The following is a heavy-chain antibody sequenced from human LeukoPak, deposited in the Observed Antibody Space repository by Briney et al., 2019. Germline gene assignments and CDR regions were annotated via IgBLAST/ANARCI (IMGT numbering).Heavy chain of an antibody. V-gene: IGHV4-4*07. D-gene: IGHD6-19*01. Sequence: SETLSLTCTVSGGSISSYYWSWIRQPPGKGLEWIGRIYTSGSTNYNPSLKSRVTMSVDTSKNQFSLKLSSVTAADTAVYYCARSSGWYGYNWFDPWGQGTLVTVSS. CDR3: ARSSGWYGYNWFDP. J-gene: IGHJ5*02. CDR2: IYTSGST. CDR1: GGSISSYY.